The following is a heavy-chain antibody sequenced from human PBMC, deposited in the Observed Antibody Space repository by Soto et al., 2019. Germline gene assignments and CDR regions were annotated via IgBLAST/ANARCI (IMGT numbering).Heavy chain of an antibody. Sequence: PGGSLRLSCAASGFIFSNAWMNWVRQAPGKGLEWVGRIKSKSDGGTTDHAAPVKGRFTISRDDSKNTLYLQMNSLKIEDTAVYYCATSHSSGWYFNNNYYYGLDVWGQGTTVTVSS. CDR3: ATSHSSGWYFNNNYYYGLDV. CDR1: GFIFSNAW. CDR2: IKSKSDGGTT. J-gene: IGHJ6*02. V-gene: IGHV3-15*01. D-gene: IGHD6-19*01.